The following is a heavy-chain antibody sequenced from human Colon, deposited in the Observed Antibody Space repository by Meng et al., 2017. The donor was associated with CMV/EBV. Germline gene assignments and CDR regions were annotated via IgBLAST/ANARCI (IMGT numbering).Heavy chain of an antibody. D-gene: IGHD2-2*01. Sequence: ASVKVSCKASGYTFTSYDINWVRQATGQGLEWMGWMNPNSGNTGYAQKFQGRVTMTRDTSISTAYMELSRLRSDDTAVYYCARDLAGPAAPNWGQGTLVTVSS. CDR1: GYTFTSYD. CDR3: ARDLAGPAAPN. V-gene: IGHV1-8*01. J-gene: IGHJ4*02. CDR2: MNPNSGNT.